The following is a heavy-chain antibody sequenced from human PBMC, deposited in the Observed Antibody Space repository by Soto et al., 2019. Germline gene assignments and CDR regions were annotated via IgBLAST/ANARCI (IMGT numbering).Heavy chain of an antibody. V-gene: IGHV3-33*01. CDR1: GFTFSSYG. CDR2: IWYDGSNK. Sequence: QPGGSLRLSCAASGFTFSSYGMHWVRQAPGKGLEWVAVIWYDGSNKYYADSVKGRFTISRDNSKNTLYLQMNSLRAEDTAVYYCARDRPQLVQGAFDIWGQGTMVTVSS. J-gene: IGHJ3*02. CDR3: ARDRPQLVQGAFDI. D-gene: IGHD6-13*01.